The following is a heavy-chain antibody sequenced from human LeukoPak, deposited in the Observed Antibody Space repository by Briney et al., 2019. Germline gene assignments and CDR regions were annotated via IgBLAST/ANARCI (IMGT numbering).Heavy chain of an antibody. Sequence: GGSLRLSCAASGFTFNSYAINWVRQAPGKGLEWVSYISSSSSTIYYADSVKGRFTISRDNAKNSLYLQMNSLRAEDTAVYYCARDRSSPDSNWFDPWGQGTLVTVSS. CDR3: ARDRSSPDSNWFDP. D-gene: IGHD6-13*01. J-gene: IGHJ5*02. CDR1: GFTFNSYA. V-gene: IGHV3-48*01. CDR2: ISSSSSTI.